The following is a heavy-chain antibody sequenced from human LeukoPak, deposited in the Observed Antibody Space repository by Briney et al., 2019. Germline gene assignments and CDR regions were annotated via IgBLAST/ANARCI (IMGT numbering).Heavy chain of an antibody. CDR3: ARVLAGYYDSSGYSGNDAFDI. V-gene: IGHV3-21*01. J-gene: IGHJ3*02. CDR1: GFTFSSYS. Sequence: KPGGSLRLSCAASGFTFSSYSMNWVRQAPGKGLEWVSSISSSSSYIYYADSVKGRFTISRDNAKNSLYLQMNSLRAKDTAVYYCARVLAGYYDSSGYSGNDAFDIWGQGTMVTVSS. CDR2: ISSSSSYI. D-gene: IGHD3-22*01.